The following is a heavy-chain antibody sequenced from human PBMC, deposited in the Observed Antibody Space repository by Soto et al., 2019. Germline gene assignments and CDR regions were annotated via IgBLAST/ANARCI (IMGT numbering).Heavy chain of an antibody. D-gene: IGHD3-10*01. CDR3: ARALLLWFGESQSANWFDP. V-gene: IGHV3-30*03. Sequence: GGSLRLSCAASGFTFSSYGMHWVRQAPGKGLEWVAVISYDGSNKYYADSVKGRFTISRDNAKNSLYLQMNSLRAEDTAVYYCARALLLWFGESQSANWFDPWGQGTLVTVSS. J-gene: IGHJ5*02. CDR1: GFTFSSYG. CDR2: ISYDGSNK.